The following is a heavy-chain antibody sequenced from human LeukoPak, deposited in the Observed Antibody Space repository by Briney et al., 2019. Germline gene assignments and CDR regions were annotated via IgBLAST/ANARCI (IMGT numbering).Heavy chain of an antibody. CDR3: ARDKDA. J-gene: IGHJ5*02. V-gene: IGHV3-66*01. Sequence: PGGSLSLSCVVSGLTVSNNYMSWVRQAPGKGLEWVSVIYSDGTTRNADSVKGRFTISRDNSKNTVYLQMDSLRAEDTAVYYCARDKDAWGQGTLVTVSS. CDR2: IYSDGTT. CDR1: GLTVSNNY.